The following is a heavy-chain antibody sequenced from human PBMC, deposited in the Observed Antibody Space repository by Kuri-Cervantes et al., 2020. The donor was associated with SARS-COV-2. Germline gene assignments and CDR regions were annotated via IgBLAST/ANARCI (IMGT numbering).Heavy chain of an antibody. CDR3: ARDRHTYDDFWSAYHAFDI. J-gene: IGHJ3*02. D-gene: IGHD3-3*01. Sequence: SVKVSCKASGGTFSSYAISWVRQAPGQGLEWMGGIIPIFGTANYAQKFQGRVTITTDESTSTAYMELSSLRSDDTAVYYCARDRHTYDDFWSAYHAFDIWGQGTMVTVSS. CDR2: IIPIFGTA. CDR1: GGTFSSYA. V-gene: IGHV1-69*05.